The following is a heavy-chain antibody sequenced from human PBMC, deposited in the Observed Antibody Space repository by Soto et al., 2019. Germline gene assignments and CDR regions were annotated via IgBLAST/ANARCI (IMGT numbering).Heavy chain of an antibody. CDR1: GGTFSSYA. V-gene: IGHV1-69*01. CDR2: IIPIFGTA. J-gene: IGHJ5*02. CDR3: ARAIRWLSSTSGFDP. Sequence: QVQLVQSGAEVKKPGSSVKVSCKASGGTFSSYAISWVRQAPGQGLEWMGGIIPIFGTANYAQKFQGRVTITADESTSTACVELSSLGCEYTAVYYCARAIRWLSSTSGFDPWGQGTLVTVSS. D-gene: IGHD4-17*01.